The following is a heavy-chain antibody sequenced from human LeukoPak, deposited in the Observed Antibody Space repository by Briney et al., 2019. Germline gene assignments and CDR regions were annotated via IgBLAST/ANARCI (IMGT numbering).Heavy chain of an antibody. D-gene: IGHD5-12*01. J-gene: IGHJ3*01. CDR1: GGSISTSNYY. Sequence: PSETLSLTCTVSGGSISTSNYYWGWIRQPPGKGLEWIGNIFYSGSTYYSPSVKSRVTISLDTSRNQFSLKLNSVTAADTAVYYCARQVATKGEWAFDVWGQGTMVTVSS. CDR3: ARQVATKGEWAFDV. V-gene: IGHV4-39*07. CDR2: IFYSGST.